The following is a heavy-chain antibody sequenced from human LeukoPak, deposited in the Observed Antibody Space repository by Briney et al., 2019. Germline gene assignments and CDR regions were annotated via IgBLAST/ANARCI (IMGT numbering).Heavy chain of an antibody. Sequence: GRSLRLSCAASGFTFSSYAMHWVRQGPGKGLEWVTFIWYDGTEKNYADSVKGRFTISRDNSKNTLYLQMNSLKTEDTAVYYCTTVGPIYDLIWGQGTMVTVSS. D-gene: IGHD3-3*01. CDR1: GFTFSSYA. CDR3: TTVGPIYDLI. J-gene: IGHJ3*02. CDR2: IWYDGTEK. V-gene: IGHV3-30*04.